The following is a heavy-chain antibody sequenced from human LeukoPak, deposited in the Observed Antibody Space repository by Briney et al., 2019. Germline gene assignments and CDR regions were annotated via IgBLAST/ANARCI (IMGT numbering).Heavy chain of an antibody. CDR2: ISDSGIGT. CDR3: AKGLCSSTSCPQKD. D-gene: IGHD2-2*01. J-gene: IGHJ4*02. Sequence: GRSLRLSCATSGFTFSSYAMNWVRQAPGRGLEWVSVISDSGIGTYYTDSVKGRFTISRDNSKNTLYLQMNGLRAEDTAVYYCAKGLCSSTSCPQKDWGQGTLVTVSS. CDR1: GFTFSSYA. V-gene: IGHV3-23*01.